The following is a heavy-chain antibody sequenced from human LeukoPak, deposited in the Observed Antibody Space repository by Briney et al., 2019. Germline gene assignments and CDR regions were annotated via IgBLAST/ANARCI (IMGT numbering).Heavy chain of an antibody. CDR2: IYYSGST. V-gene: IGHV4-59*08. Sequence: SETLSLTCAVYGGSFSGYYWSWIRQPPGKGLEWIGYIYYSGSTNYNPSLKSRVTISLDTSKNQFSLKLSSVTAADTAVYYCARKRPWGLSRYFDYWGQGTLVTVSS. CDR3: ARKRPWGLSRYFDY. D-gene: IGHD7-27*01. CDR1: GGSFSGYY. J-gene: IGHJ4*02.